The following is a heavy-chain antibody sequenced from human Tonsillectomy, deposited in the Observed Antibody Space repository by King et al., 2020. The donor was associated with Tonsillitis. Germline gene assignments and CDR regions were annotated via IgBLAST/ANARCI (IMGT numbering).Heavy chain of an antibody. CDR1: GGSISSYY. V-gene: IGHV4-4*07. Sequence: PLQESGPGLVKPSETLSLTCTVSGGSISSYYWSWIRQPAGKGLEWIGRIYTSGSTNYNPSLKSRVSMSVDTSKNQFSLKLSSVTAADTAVYYCARSTYYDYWSGYPYYFDSWGQGTLVTVSS. D-gene: IGHD3-3*01. CDR3: ARSTYYDYWSGYPYYFDS. J-gene: IGHJ4*02. CDR2: IYTSGST.